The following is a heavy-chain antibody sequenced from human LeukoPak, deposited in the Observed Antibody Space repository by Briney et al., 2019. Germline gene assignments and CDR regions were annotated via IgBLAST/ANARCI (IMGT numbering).Heavy chain of an antibody. Sequence: PGGSLRLSCAASGFTVSSNCMSWVRQAPGKGLEWVSVIDSGGATYYADSVKGRFTISRDNAKNSLYLQMNSLRDEDTAVYYCARDQYSGHWYYALDIWGQGTMVAVSS. CDR1: GFTVSSNC. CDR2: IDSGGAT. J-gene: IGHJ3*02. V-gene: IGHV3-53*01. D-gene: IGHD6-19*01. CDR3: ARDQYSGHWYYALDI.